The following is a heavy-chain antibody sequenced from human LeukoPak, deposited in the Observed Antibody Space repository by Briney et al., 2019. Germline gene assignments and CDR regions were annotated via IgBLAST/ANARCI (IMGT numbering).Heavy chain of an antibody. D-gene: IGHD6-13*01. CDR3: ARDWDIAAEVDYFHY. J-gene: IGHJ4*02. CDR2: ISGNNDDT. Sequence: ASVKVSCKASGYTFTTFGISWVRQAPGQGLEWMGWISGNNDDTNYAQNLQGRVTMTTDTSTGTAYMEVRSLGSDDTAVYYCARDWDIAAEVDYFHYWGQGTVVTVSS. V-gene: IGHV1-18*01. CDR1: GYTFTTFG.